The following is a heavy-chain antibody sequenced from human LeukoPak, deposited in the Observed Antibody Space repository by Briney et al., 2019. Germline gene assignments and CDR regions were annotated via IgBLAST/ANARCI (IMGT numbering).Heavy chain of an antibody. Sequence: GGSLRLSCAASGFTFNTHDMHWVRQAPGKGLEWVANIKQDGSEKYYVDSVKGRFTISRDNAKNSLYLQMNSLRAEDTAVYYCARDNRGNWFDPWGQGTLVTVFS. CDR3: ARDNRGNWFDP. D-gene: IGHD1-14*01. J-gene: IGHJ5*02. CDR2: IKQDGSEK. CDR1: GFTFNTHD. V-gene: IGHV3-7*01.